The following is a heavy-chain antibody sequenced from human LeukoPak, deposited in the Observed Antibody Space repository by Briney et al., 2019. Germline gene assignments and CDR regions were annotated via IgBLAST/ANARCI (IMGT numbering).Heavy chain of an antibody. CDR2: ISGSDQST. D-gene: IGHD2-15*01. J-gene: IGHJ4*02. V-gene: IGHV3-23*01. CDR1: GFTFNSHA. Sequence: GGSLRLSCATSGFTFNSHAMTWVRQAPGKGPEWISSISGSDQSTYYADSVKGRFAISRDHSKNTLYLQMNSLRAEDTAVYYCARVVVVVATMDYFDYWGQGTLVTVSS. CDR3: ARVVVVVATMDYFDY.